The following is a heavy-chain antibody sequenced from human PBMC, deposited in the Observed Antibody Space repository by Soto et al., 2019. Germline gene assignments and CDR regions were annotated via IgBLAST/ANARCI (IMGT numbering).Heavy chain of an antibody. CDR2: IHAGDSDV. CDR3: ARHVGGRDYYYGIDV. V-gene: IGHV5-51*01. Sequence: AESLKISCKASGYTFINYWIAWVRQMPGKGLEWMGIIHAGDSDVRYSPSFQGLVTFSADKSINTAYAQWSSLKAPDTALYYCARHVGGRDYYYGIDVWGQGTTVTVSS. J-gene: IGHJ6*02. CDR1: GYTFINYW.